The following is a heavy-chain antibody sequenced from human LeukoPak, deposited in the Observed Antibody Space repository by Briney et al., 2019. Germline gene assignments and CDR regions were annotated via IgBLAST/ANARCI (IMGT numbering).Heavy chain of an antibody. Sequence: SETLSLTCAVYGGSFSGYYWSWIRQPPGKGLEWIGEINHSGSTNYNPSLKSRVTISVDTSKNQFSLKLSSVTAADTAVCYCARGLERDDAFDIWGQGTMVTVSS. D-gene: IGHD1-1*01. J-gene: IGHJ3*02. CDR3: ARGLERDDAFDI. CDR1: GGSFSGYY. V-gene: IGHV4-34*01. CDR2: INHSGST.